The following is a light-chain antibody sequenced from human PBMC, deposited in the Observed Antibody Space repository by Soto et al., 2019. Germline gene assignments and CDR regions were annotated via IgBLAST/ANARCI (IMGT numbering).Light chain of an antibody. V-gene: IGKV3D-20*02. CDR2: DSS. CDR3: QQRADWPIT. J-gene: IGKJ3*01. Sequence: EIVLTQSPGTLSLSPGERATLSCRASQSVPRSYLAWYQQKPGQAPRLLIYDSSNRATGIPARFSGSGSGTDFTLTISSLEPEDFALYYCQQRADWPITFGPGTKVDIK. CDR1: QSVPRSY.